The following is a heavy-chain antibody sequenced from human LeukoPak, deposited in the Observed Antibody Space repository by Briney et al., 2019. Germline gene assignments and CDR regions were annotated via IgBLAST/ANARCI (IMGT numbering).Heavy chain of an antibody. CDR1: GFTFSSYA. Sequence: GGSLRLSCAASGFTFSSYAMSWVRPAPGKGLEWVSAISGSGGSTYYADSVKGRFTISRDNSKNTLYLQMNSLRAEDTAVYYCAKDSVVIPAPDAFDIWGQGTMVTVSS. V-gene: IGHV3-23*01. CDR3: AKDSVVIPAPDAFDI. CDR2: ISGSGGST. D-gene: IGHD3-16*02. J-gene: IGHJ3*02.